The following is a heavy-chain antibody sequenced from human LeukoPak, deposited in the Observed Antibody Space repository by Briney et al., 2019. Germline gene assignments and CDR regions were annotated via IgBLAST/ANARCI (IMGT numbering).Heavy chain of an antibody. V-gene: IGHV4-4*07. J-gene: IGHJ1*01. CDR1: GGSLTSYY. CDR2: IYSSGGT. CDR3: ARDLGYDSSGDYYAYFQL. D-gene: IGHD3-22*01. Sequence: SETLSLTCRVSGGSLTSYYWSWIRQPAGKGLEWIGRIYSSGGTNYNPSLKRGVTMSVDTSKNQFSLKLRSVTAADTAVYYCARDLGYDSSGDYYAYFQLWGQGTRLTVSS.